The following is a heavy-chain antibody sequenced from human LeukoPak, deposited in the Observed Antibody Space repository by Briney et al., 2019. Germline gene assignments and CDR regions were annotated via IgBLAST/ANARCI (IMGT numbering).Heavy chain of an antibody. Sequence: ASVKVSCKASGYTFTSYGISWVRQAPGQGLEWMGWISGYNGNTNYAQKFQGRVTMTTDTSTSTAYMEVRSLRSEDTAVYYCARRVVAGKGVYFDYWGQGTLVTVSS. CDR3: ARRVVAGKGVYFDY. CDR1: GYTFTSYG. D-gene: IGHD6-19*01. J-gene: IGHJ4*02. CDR2: ISGYNGNT. V-gene: IGHV1-18*01.